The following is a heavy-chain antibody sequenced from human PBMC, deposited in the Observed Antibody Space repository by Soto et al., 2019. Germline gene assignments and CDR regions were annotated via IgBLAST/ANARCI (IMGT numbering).Heavy chain of an antibody. J-gene: IGHJ6*02. V-gene: IGHV3-33*01. D-gene: IGHD2-2*01. CDR2: IWYDGSNK. Sequence: GGSLRLSCAASGFTFSSYGMHWVRQAPGKGLEWVAVIWYDGSNKYYADSVKGRFTISRDNSKNTLYLQMNSLRAEDTAVYYCASGVVPVAMGYWYYGIYVWGLGTTVTVS. CDR3: ASGVVPVAMGYWYYGIYV. CDR1: GFTFSSYG.